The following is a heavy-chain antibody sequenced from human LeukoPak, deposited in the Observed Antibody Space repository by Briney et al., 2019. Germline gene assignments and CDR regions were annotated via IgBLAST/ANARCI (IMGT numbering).Heavy chain of an antibody. CDR3: ATERLGRRTQTYYFDY. D-gene: IGHD6-25*01. CDR1: GYTHTELS. CDR2: FDPEDGET. J-gene: IGHJ4*02. V-gene: IGHV1-24*01. Sequence: ASVKVSCKVSGYTHTELSMHWVRQAPGKGLEWMGGFDPEDGETIYAQKFQGRVTMTEDTSTDTAYMELSRLRSEDTAVYYCATERLGRRTQTYYFDYWGQGTLVTVSS.